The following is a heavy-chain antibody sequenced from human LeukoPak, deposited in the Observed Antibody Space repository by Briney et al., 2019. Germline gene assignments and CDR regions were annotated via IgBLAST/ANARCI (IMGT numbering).Heavy chain of an antibody. J-gene: IGHJ4*02. CDR1: GFTFSWYW. CDR2: IKEDGSIK. Sequence: PGGSLRLSCAASGFTFSWYWMSWVRQAPGKGLEWVANIKEDGSIKYYVDSVKGRLTISRDNAKSSLYLQVNSLRAEDTALHYCARIGYSSSSIDYWGQGTLVTVSS. V-gene: IGHV3-7*01. CDR3: ARIGYSSSSIDY. D-gene: IGHD6-13*01.